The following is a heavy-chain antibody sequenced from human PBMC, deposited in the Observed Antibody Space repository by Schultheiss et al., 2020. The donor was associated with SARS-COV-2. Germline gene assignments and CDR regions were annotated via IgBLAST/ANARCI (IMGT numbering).Heavy chain of an antibody. J-gene: IGHJ6*02. CDR1: GGSFSGYY. CDR2: INHSGST. Sequence: SETLSLTCAVYGGSFSGYYWSWIRQPPGKGLEWIGEINHSGSTNYNPSLKSRVTISVDTSKNQFSLKLSSVTAADTAVYYCARNTFGYYYYGMDVWGQGTTVTVSS. V-gene: IGHV4-34*01. CDR3: ARNTFGYYYYGMDV. D-gene: IGHD3-16*01.